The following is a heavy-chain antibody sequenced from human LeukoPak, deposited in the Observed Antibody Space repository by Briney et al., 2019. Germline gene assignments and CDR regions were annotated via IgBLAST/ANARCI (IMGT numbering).Heavy chain of an antibody. Sequence: PSETLSLTCTVSGGSISSYYWSWIRQPPGKGLEWIGYIYYSGSTNYNPSLKSRVTISVDTSKNQFSLKLSSVTAADTAVYYCARHKAGATYDYWGQGTLVTVSS. CDR2: IYYSGST. D-gene: IGHD1-26*01. CDR1: GGSISSYY. V-gene: IGHV4-59*08. J-gene: IGHJ4*02. CDR3: ARHKAGATYDY.